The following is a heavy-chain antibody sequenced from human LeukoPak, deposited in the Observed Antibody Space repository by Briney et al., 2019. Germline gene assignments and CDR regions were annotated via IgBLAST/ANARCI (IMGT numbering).Heavy chain of an antibody. D-gene: IGHD6-19*01. CDR2: ISFDGSNK. J-gene: IGHJ4*02. V-gene: IGHV3-30*09. Sequence: HPGGSLRLSCAASGFTFSSYAIHWVRQAPGKGLEWVSLISFDGSNKYYADSVKGRFAISRDNSKNTLYLQMNSLRPEDTAVYYCARGNGLSSGWYEIDFRGQGALVAVSS. CDR3: ARGNGLSSGWYEIDF. CDR1: GFTFSSYA.